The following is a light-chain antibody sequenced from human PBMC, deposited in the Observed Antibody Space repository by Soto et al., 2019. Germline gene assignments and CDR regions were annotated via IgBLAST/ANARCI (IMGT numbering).Light chain of an antibody. CDR3: SSYTSSSTLVV. CDR1: SCDVGGYNY. CDR2: EVS. V-gene: IGLV2-14*01. Sequence: QSVLTQPASVSGSPGQSITISCTGTSCDVGGYNYVSWYQQHPGKAPKLMIYEVSNRPSGVSNRFSGSKSGNTASLTISGLQAEDEADYYCSSYTSSSTLVVFGGGTKVTVL. J-gene: IGLJ2*01.